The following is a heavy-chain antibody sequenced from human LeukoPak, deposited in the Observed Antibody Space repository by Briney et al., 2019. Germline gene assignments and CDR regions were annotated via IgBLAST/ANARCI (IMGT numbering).Heavy chain of an antibody. V-gene: IGHV3-30*18. Sequence: PGGSLRLSCAASGFTFSTYAIHWVRQAPGKGLEWVALISYDGYNKYYADSVKGRFTISRDNSKNTLYLQMNSLRAEDTAVYYCAKAWGPDYYYYYMDVWGKGTTVTVSS. J-gene: IGHJ6*03. CDR1: GFTFSTYA. CDR2: ISYDGYNK. CDR3: AKAWGPDYYYYYMDV. D-gene: IGHD7-27*01.